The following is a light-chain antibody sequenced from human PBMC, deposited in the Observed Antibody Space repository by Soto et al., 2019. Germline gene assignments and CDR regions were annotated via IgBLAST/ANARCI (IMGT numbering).Light chain of an antibody. V-gene: IGKV3-11*01. CDR3: QQRGNWPRT. J-gene: IGKJ1*01. CDR1: QSVSTY. CDR2: DAS. Sequence: EIVLTQSPATLSLSPGERATLSCRASQSVSTYLAWYQQKPGHAPRLLIYDASTRATGIPARFSGSGSGTDFTLTISSLEPDDFAVYYCQQRGNWPRTFGQGTKVEIK.